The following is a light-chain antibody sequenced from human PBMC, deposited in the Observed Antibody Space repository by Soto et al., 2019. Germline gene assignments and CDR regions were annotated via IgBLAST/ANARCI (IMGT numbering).Light chain of an antibody. J-gene: IGKJ1*01. CDR3: PQSNDWPWT. V-gene: IGKV3-15*01. CDR2: GAS. Sequence: VMSKSPATLSVSPGERATLYCRASQSVSSYLAWYQQKPGQAPRLLIYGASTRATDIPARFSGSGSGTDFTLTIISLQSEDFAVYYSPQSNDWPWTFCQRTNV. CDR1: QSVSSY.